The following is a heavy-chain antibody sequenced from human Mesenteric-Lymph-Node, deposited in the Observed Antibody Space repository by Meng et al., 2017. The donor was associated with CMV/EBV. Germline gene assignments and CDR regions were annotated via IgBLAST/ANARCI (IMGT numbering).Heavy chain of an antibody. CDR2: IRYDGSNK. CDR3: AKDSYCSSTSCYFGHRSPYYYYGMDV. J-gene: IGHJ6*02. V-gene: IGHV3-30*02. Sequence: GESLKISCATSGFTFSNYGMHWVRQAPGKGLEWVAFIRYDGSNKYYADSVKGRFTISRDNSKNTLYLQMNSLRAEDTAVYYCAKDSYCSSTSCYFGHRSPYYYYGMDVWGQGTTVTVSS. CDR1: GFTFSNYG. D-gene: IGHD2-2*01.